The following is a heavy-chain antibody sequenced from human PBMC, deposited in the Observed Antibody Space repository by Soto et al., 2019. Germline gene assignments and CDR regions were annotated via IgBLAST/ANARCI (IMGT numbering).Heavy chain of an antibody. Sequence: QVQLQESGPGLVKPSQTLSLTCSLSGGSINSDEFYWTWIRQSPGKGLEWIGYIYSSGRTHYNPSLKSRINISLDTSNNLLSLRLSSVTAADTAVYYRARMGLHLGELSRNWFDPWGRGTLVTVSS. V-gene: IGHV4-30-4*08. CDR2: IYSSGRT. J-gene: IGHJ5*02. CDR3: ARMGLHLGELSRNWFDP. CDR1: GGSINSDEFY. D-gene: IGHD3-16*02.